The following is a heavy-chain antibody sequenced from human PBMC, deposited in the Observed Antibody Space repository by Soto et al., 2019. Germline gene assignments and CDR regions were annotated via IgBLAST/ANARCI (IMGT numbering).Heavy chain of an antibody. CDR1: GFPVSSSY. J-gene: IGHJ6*02. Sequence: GGSLKLSCNASGFPVSSSYMSWVRQAPGMGLEWVAVIESGGTAHYADSVKGRFTISRDNPNNIIYLQLHTLRAEDTAVYYCAKDLGPLKLLNYVFYGLDVWGQGTTVTVSS. CDR2: IESGGTA. D-gene: IGHD2-21*02. CDR3: AKDLGPLKLLNYVFYGLDV. V-gene: IGHV3-53*01.